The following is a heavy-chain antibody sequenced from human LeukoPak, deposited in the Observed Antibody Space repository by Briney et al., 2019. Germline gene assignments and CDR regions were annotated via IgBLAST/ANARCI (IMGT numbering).Heavy chain of an antibody. CDR2: IYSSGST. CDR1: GGSISSYY. D-gene: IGHD4-17*01. J-gene: IGHJ3*02. Sequence: SETLSLTCTVSGGSISSYYWSWIRQPAGKGLEWIGRIYSSGSTNYNPPLQSRVTMSVGTSKNQFSLKLSSVTAADTAVYYCAGSTVTTYQDAFDIWGQGTMVTVSS. CDR3: AGSTVTTYQDAFDI. V-gene: IGHV4-4*07.